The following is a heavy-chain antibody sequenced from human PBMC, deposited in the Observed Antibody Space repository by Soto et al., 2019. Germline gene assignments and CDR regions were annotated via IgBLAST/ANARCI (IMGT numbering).Heavy chain of an antibody. CDR2: IIPIFGTA. Sequence: QVQLVQSGAEVKKPGSSVKVSCKASGGTFSSYAISWVRQAPGQGLEWMGGIIPIFGTANYAQKFQGRVTITADESTSTAYMELSSLRYEDTAVYYCARASPGGYYTLSYYYYGMDVWGQGTTVTVSS. V-gene: IGHV1-69*01. D-gene: IGHD3-3*01. J-gene: IGHJ6*02. CDR1: GGTFSSYA. CDR3: ARASPGGYYTLSYYYYGMDV.